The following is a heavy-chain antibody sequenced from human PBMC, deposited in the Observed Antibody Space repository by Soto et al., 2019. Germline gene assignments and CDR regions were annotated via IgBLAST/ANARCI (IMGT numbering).Heavy chain of an antibody. Sequence: PSETLSLTCTVSRGSISSYYWSWIRQPPGKGLEWIGYISYSGNTNYNASLKSRVTISVDTSTNQFSLRVTSVTAADTSVYYCARIRGLGEASPSSDYWGQGALVTVSS. CDR2: ISYSGNT. CDR3: ARIRGLGEASPSSDY. J-gene: IGHJ4*02. V-gene: IGHV4-59*01. D-gene: IGHD3-16*01. CDR1: RGSISSYY.